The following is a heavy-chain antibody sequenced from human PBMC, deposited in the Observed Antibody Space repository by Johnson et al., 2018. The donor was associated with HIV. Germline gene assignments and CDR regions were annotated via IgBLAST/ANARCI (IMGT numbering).Heavy chain of an antibody. CDR3: ARDLRQFLEWSTTFDI. D-gene: IGHD3-3*01. Sequence: QVQLVESGGGVVQPGRSLRLSCAPSGFTFSSYAINWVRQAPGKGLEWVAVISYDGTTKHYADSVKGRFTISRDNVKNMLYLQMNSLRPEDTAVYYCARDLRQFLEWSTTFDIWGQGTVVTVSS. V-gene: IGHV3-30*01. CDR2: ISYDGTTK. J-gene: IGHJ3*02. CDR1: GFTFSSYA.